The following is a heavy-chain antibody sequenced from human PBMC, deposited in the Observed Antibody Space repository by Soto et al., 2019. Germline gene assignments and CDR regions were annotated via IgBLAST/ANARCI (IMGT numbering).Heavy chain of an antibody. CDR1: GFKYTDFA. CDR3: ARRAWDSYYAIDV. CDR2: ISYDGSDK. D-gene: IGHD3-22*01. V-gene: IGHV3-30*09. Sequence: VQLVESGGGEVQPGRSLRLSCAASGFKYTDFALHWVRQAPGTGLEWVAIISYDGSDKYYADSVKGRFVISRDNPKNTLYLEMNSLRPEDTAVYFCARRAWDSYYAIDVWGQGTTVTVFS. J-gene: IGHJ6*02.